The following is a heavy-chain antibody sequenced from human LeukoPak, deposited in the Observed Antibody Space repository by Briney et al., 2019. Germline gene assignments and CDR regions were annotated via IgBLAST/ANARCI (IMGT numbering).Heavy chain of an antibody. CDR2: VYSSGTT. Sequence: SETLSLTCSVSGGSIGDSSYYWGWVRQPPGQGLEWIGTVYSSGTTYYNPSLKSRATISVDTSHNQFSLKVTSVTAADTAVYYCARDPSYYYMDVWGKGTTVTVSS. CDR1: GGSIGDSSYY. J-gene: IGHJ6*03. CDR3: ARDPSYYYMDV. V-gene: IGHV4-39*07.